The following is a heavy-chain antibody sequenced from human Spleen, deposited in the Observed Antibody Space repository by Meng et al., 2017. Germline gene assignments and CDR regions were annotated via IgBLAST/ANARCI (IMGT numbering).Heavy chain of an antibody. V-gene: IGHV1-24*01. CDR3: ARGTPGRSYSDY. CDR2: FDPEDGET. CDR1: GYTLSEIS. J-gene: IGHJ4*02. Sequence: QVQLVQSGAEVKKPGASVKVSCKVSGYTLSEISIYWVRQTPGKGLEWMGGFDPEDGETMYAQKFQGRVTMSADRPTATAYMELRSLRSDDTAVYYCARGTPGRSYSDYWGQGTLVTVSS. D-gene: IGHD3-10*01.